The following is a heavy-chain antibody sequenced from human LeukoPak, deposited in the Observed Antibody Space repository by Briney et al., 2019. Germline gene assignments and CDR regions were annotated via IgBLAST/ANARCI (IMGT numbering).Heavy chain of an antibody. CDR3: ARLLCSGGSCYSGVSYYGMDV. J-gene: IGHJ6*02. D-gene: IGHD2-15*01. V-gene: IGHV4-59*08. CDR2: IWYSGTT. CDR1: GGSISSYY. Sequence: SETLSLTCTVSGGSISSYYWSSIRQPPGKGLEGIGYIWYSGTTNYNPSPKSRVTISVDTSRSQFSLKLSSVAAADTAVYYCARLLCSGGSCYSGVSYYGMDVWGQGTTVTVSS.